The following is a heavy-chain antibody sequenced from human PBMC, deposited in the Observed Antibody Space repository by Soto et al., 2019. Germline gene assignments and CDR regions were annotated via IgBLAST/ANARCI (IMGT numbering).Heavy chain of an antibody. Sequence: GGSLRLSCAASGFTFSSYGMHWVRQAPGRGLEWVAVISYDGSNKYYADSVKGRFTISRDNSKNTLYLQMNSLRAGDTAVYYCAKHALGQYQLPKGYDYYGSDVWGQGTTVTVSS. J-gene: IGHJ6*02. CDR1: GFTFSSYG. CDR2: ISYDGSNK. V-gene: IGHV3-30*18. D-gene: IGHD2-2*01. CDR3: AKHALGQYQLPKGYDYYGSDV.